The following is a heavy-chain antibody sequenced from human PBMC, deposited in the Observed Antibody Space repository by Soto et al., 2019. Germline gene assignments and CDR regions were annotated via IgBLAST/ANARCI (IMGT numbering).Heavy chain of an antibody. CDR2: ISARNGDT. Sequence: QVHLVQSGAEVKKPGASVKVSCKGSGYTFTSYGITWVRQAPGQGLEWMGWISARNGDTDYAQKLQGRVTGTRDTSTSTAYMELRSLRSDDTAVDYCARGRYGDYWGQGDLVTVSS. D-gene: IGHD1-1*01. CDR1: GYTFTSYG. V-gene: IGHV1-18*01. CDR3: ARGRYGDY. J-gene: IGHJ4*02.